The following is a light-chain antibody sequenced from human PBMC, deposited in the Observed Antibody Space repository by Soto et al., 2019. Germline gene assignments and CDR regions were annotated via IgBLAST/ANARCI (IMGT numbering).Light chain of an antibody. CDR2: DAS. CDR3: QQYGSSGT. J-gene: IGKJ1*01. Sequence: DIQMTQSPSTLSASVVDRFTITCRASHSISSWLAWYQQKPGKAPKLLIYDASSLESGVPSRFSGSGSGTDFTLTISRLEPEDFAVYYCQQYGSSGTFGQGTKVDIK. V-gene: IGKV1-5*01. CDR1: HSISSW.